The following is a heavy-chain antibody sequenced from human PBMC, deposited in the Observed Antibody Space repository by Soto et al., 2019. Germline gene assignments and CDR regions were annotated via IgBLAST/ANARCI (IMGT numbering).Heavy chain of an antibody. CDR2: IYHSGST. Sequence: PSETLSLTCAVSGGSISSSNWWSWVRQPPGKGLEWIGEIYHSGSTNYNPSLKSRVTISVDKSKNQFSLKLSSVTAADTAVYYCARTRIAVAYYPYGMDVWGQGTTVTVSS. V-gene: IGHV4-4*02. D-gene: IGHD6-19*01. J-gene: IGHJ6*02. CDR3: ARTRIAVAYYPYGMDV. CDR1: GGSISSSNW.